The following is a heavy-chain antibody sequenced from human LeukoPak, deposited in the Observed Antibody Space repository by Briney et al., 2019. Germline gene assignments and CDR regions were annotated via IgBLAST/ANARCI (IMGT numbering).Heavy chain of an antibody. CDR3: ARDRSGYFNDAFDI. J-gene: IGHJ3*02. V-gene: IGHV1-2*02. CDR1: GYTFTGYY. CDR2: INPNSGGT. Sequence: ASVKVSCKASGYTFTGYYMHWVRQAPGQGLEWMGWINPNSGGTNCAQKFQGRVTMTRDTSISTAYMELSRLRSDDTAVYYCARDRSGYFNDAFDIWGQGTMVTVSS. D-gene: IGHD3-3*01.